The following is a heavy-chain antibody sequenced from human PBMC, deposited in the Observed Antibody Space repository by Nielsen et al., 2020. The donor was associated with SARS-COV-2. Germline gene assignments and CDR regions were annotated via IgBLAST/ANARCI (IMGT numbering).Heavy chain of an antibody. D-gene: IGHD6-6*01. Sequence: GGSLRLSCVGSRFTFSSYAMHWVRQAPGKGLEWLTIISADGTNDHYADSVRGRFTVSRDNSGSTLYLHLNSLRPDDTAVYYCARETFDFTSSFVDNWGQGTPVTVS. V-gene: IGHV3-30*04. CDR3: ARETFDFTSSFVDN. CDR1: RFTFSSYA. CDR2: ISADGTND. J-gene: IGHJ1*01.